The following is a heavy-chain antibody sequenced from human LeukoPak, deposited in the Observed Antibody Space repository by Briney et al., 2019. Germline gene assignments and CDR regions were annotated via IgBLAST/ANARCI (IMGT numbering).Heavy chain of an antibody. V-gene: IGHV3-48*03. CDR3: ARMGLGSTYYFDY. Sequence: PGGSLRLSCVVSGFIFGSCEMNWVRQAPGKGLEWVSYISASGSTIYYADSVKGRFTISRDNAKNSLYLQMNSLRAEDTAVYYCARMGLGSTYYFDYWGQGTLVTVSS. J-gene: IGHJ4*02. CDR1: GFIFGSCE. CDR2: ISASGSTI. D-gene: IGHD1-26*01.